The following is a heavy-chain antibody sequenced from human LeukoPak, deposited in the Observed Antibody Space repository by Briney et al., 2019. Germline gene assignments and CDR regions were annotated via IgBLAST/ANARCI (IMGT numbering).Heavy chain of an antibody. CDR2: IYHRGTT. Sequence: SETLSLTCAVSGYSISSGYYWGWIRQSPGKGPEWIGSIYHRGTTYYNPSLKRRVTISVDTSKNQFSMKLSSVTAADTAVYYCARIAMFYYESSGYYSDYWGQGTLVTVSS. J-gene: IGHJ4*02. CDR3: ARIAMFYYESSGYYSDY. V-gene: IGHV4-38-2*01. D-gene: IGHD3-22*01. CDR1: GYSISSGYY.